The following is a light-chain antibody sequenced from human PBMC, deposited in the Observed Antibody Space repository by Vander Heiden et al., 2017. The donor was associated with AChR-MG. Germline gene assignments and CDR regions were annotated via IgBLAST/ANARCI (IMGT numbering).Light chain of an antibody. J-gene: IGLJ2*01. CDR2: DVH. CDR3: SSYSSRTIL. V-gene: IGLV2-14*03. CDR1: GTDFGDFDS. Sequence: QSALTQPASVSGSPGQSITISCTGSGTDFGDFDSVSWYQQHPGSAPKIVIYDVHNRPSEISNRFSGSKSGNTASLTISGLQAEDEADYYCSSYSSRTILFGGGTRLTGL.